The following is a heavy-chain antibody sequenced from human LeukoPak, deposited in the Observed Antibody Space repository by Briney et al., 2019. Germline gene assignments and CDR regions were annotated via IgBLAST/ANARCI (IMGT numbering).Heavy chain of an antibody. D-gene: IGHD5-18*01. V-gene: IGHV4-59*01. CDR2: IYYSGST. CDR3: ARGDTAAAATDY. Sequence: SETLSLTCTVSGGSISSYYWSWIRQPPGQGLEWIGYIYYSGSTNYNPSLKSRVTISVDTSKNQFSLKLSSVTAADTAVYYCARGDTAAAATDYWGQGTLVTVSS. CDR1: GGSISSYY. J-gene: IGHJ4*02.